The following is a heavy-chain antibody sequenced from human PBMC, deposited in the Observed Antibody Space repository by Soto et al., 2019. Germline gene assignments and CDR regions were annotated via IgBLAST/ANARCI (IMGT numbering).Heavy chain of an antibody. CDR2: ISSNSNYK. CDR3: ARATGYYHTSGSDS. J-gene: IGHJ4*02. D-gene: IGHD3-22*01. V-gene: IGHV3-11*06. CDR1: GFTFSDYY. Sequence: LRLSCAASGFTFSDYYMSWIRQAPGKGLEWISYISSNSNYKNRADSVRGRFTISRDNAKNSLYLQMNGLRAEDTAVYYCARATGYYHTSGSDSWGQGTLVTVSS.